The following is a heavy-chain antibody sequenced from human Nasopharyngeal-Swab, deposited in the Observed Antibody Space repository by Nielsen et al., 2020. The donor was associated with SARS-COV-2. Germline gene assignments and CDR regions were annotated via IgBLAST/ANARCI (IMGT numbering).Heavy chain of an antibody. J-gene: IGHJ6*02. CDR1: GFTFSSYS. D-gene: IGHD1-1*01. V-gene: IGHV3-48*02. Sequence: GESLKISCAASGFTFSSYSMNWVRQAPGKGLEWVSYISISSSTIYYAASVKGRFTISRDNAKNSLYLQMNSLRDEDTAVYYCASNWNDIRYYYYGMDVWGQGTTVTVSS. CDR2: ISISSSTI. CDR3: ASNWNDIRYYYYGMDV.